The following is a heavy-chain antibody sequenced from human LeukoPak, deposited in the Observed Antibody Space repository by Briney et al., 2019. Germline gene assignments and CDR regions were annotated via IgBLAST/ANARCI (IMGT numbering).Heavy chain of an antibody. J-gene: IGHJ4*02. CDR2: INHSGST. CDR3: ARVLTTVTLFDY. V-gene: IGHV4-34*01. CDR1: GGSFSGYY. Sequence: SETLSLTCAVYGGSFSGYYWSWIRQPPGKGLELIGEINHSGSTNYNPSLKSRVTISVDTSKNQLSLKLSSVTAADTAVYYCARVLTTVTLFDYWGQGTLVTVSS. D-gene: IGHD4-17*01.